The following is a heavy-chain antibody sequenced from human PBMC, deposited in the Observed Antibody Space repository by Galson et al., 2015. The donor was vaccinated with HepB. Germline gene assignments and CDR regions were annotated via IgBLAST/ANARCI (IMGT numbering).Heavy chain of an antibody. CDR3: TRGGGRYHVDY. D-gene: IGHD2-15*01. J-gene: IGHJ4*02. CDR1: GYSITSHG. Sequence: SVKVSCKASGYSITSHGIFRVRQAPGQGLEWMGWISPKYGGTKNAQNFQGRVSMTRDTSISTAYMELNSLGSDDTAVYYCTRGGGRYHVDYWGQGTQVTVSS. CDR2: ISPKYGGT. V-gene: IGHV1-2*02.